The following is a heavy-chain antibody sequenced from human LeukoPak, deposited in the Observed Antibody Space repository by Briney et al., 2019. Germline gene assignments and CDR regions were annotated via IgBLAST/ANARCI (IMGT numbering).Heavy chain of an antibody. Sequence: ASVKVSCKASGYTFTTYYMHWVRPAPGQGLEWVGIINPRGGSTTYAQKFQGRVTMTTDTSTRTAYMDLRSLRPDDTAVYYCAIRTGTYPYYFDYWGQGTLVTVSS. D-gene: IGHD1-26*01. CDR1: GYTFTTYY. V-gene: IGHV1-46*01. CDR3: AIRTGTYPYYFDY. J-gene: IGHJ4*02. CDR2: INPRGGST.